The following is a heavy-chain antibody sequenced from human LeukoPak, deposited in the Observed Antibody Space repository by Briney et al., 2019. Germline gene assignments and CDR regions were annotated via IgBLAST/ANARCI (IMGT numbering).Heavy chain of an antibody. J-gene: IGHJ3*01. Sequence: GGSLRLSCVTSGFTFRTHEMNWVRQAPGKGLEWIAYISDSYVTHYAESVKGRFTVSRDNAKSSVYLQMNSLRAEDRAMYFCAREGELGRSNALDVWGQGTMITVSS. CDR3: AREGELGRSNALDV. CDR2: ISDSYVT. V-gene: IGHV3-48*03. CDR1: GFTFRTHE. D-gene: IGHD1-26*01.